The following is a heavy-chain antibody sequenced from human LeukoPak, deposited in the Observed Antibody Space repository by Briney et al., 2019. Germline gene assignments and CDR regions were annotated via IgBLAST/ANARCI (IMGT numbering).Heavy chain of an antibody. CDR1: GFTVSSNY. CDR3: ARDRHYYDSSGYYYVPRPANWYFDL. J-gene: IGHJ2*01. Sequence: PGGSLRLSCAASGFTVSSNYMSWVRQAPGKGLEWVSVIYSGGSTYYADSVKGRFTISRDNSKNTLYLQMNSLRAEDTAVYYCARDRHYYDSSGYYYVPRPANWYFDLWGRGTLVTVSS. V-gene: IGHV3-66*01. D-gene: IGHD3-22*01. CDR2: IYSGGST.